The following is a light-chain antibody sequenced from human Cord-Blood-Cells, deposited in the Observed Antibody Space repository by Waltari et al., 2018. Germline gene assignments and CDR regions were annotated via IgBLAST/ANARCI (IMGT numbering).Light chain of an antibody. CDR1: SLRSYY. J-gene: IGLJ3*02. Sequence: SSELTQDPAVSVALGQTVRITCQGDSLRSYYASWYQQKPGQAPVLVIYGKNNRPSGIPDRFSGSSSGNTASLPITGAQAEDEADSYCNSRDSSGNRVFGGGTKMTVL. V-gene: IGLV3-19*01. CDR2: GKN. CDR3: NSRDSSGNRV.